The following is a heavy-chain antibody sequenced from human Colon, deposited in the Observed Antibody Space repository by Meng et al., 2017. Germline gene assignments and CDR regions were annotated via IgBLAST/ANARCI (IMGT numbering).Heavy chain of an antibody. V-gene: IGHV1-8*02. CDR1: GYTFTAYD. D-gene: IGHD3-10*01. CDR2: VTPKSGST. J-gene: IGHJ4*02. Sequence: QGPLVQSGTEVKKPGASVKVSCKASGYTFTAYDISWVRQATGQGPEWLGWVTPKSGSTVYAPKFQGRVTMTRNTSISTAYLELTYLRSEDTAMYYCATIRGFLYGYSDDWGQGTLVTVSS. CDR3: ATIRGFLYGYSDD.